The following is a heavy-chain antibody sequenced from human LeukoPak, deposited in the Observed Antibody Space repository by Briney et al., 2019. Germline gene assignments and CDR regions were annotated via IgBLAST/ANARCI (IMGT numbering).Heavy chain of an antibody. CDR2: IYSGGST. CDR3: AKFGYSSSWSYFDY. D-gene: IGHD6-13*01. Sequence: HPGRSLRLSCAASGFTVSSNYMSWVRQAPGKGLEWVSVIYSGGSTYYADSVKGRFTISRDNSKNTVYLQMNSLRAEDTAVYYCAKFGYSSSWSYFDYWGQGTLVTVSS. V-gene: IGHV3-53*01. CDR1: GFTVSSNY. J-gene: IGHJ4*02.